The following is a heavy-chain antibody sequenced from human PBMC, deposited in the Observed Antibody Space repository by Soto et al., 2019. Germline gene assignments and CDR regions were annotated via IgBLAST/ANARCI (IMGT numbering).Heavy chain of an antibody. Sequence: QLQLQESGPGLVKPSETLSLTCTVSGGSVTSSNNYWGWIRQPPGKGLEWIGTIYYTGSTYYNPSLRSRLTISVDTSKNQFSMRLSSLTAADTAVYYCARHRGASGPGGWFDPWGQGTPVTVSS. V-gene: IGHV4-39*01. CDR1: GGSVTSSNNY. J-gene: IGHJ5*02. CDR2: IYYTGST. CDR3: ARHRGASGPGGWFDP. D-gene: IGHD3-10*01.